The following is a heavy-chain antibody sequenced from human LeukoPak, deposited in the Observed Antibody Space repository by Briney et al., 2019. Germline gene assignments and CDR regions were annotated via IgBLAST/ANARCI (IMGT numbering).Heavy chain of an antibody. CDR2: ISWNSGSI. V-gene: IGHV3-9*01. CDR3: AKAPGAVAEFFDY. J-gene: IGHJ4*02. D-gene: IGHD6-19*01. CDR1: GFTFDDYA. Sequence: PGRSLRLSCAASGFTFDDYAMHWVRQAPGKGLEWVSGISWNSGSIGYADSVKGRFTISRDNAKNSLYLQMNSLRAEDTALYYCAKAPGAVAEFFDYWGQGTLVTVSS.